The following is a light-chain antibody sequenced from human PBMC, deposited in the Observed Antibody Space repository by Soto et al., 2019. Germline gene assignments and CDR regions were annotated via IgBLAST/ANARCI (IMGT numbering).Light chain of an antibody. CDR3: QQYNNWPWT. CDR2: GAS. CDR1: QSVSSN. Sequence: EIVITQSPSTLSVSPVERSTLSCRASQSVSSNLAWYQQNPGQAPRLLIYGASTRATGIPARFSGSGSGTEFTLTISSLQSEDFAVYYCQQYNNWPWTFGLGTKVDIK. V-gene: IGKV3-15*01. J-gene: IGKJ1*01.